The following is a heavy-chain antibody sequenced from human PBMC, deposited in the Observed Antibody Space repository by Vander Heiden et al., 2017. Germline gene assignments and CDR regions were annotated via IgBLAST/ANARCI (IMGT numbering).Heavy chain of an antibody. CDR1: GFTFSRYW. CDR2: IKEDGSEK. J-gene: IGHJ4*02. D-gene: IGHD6-19*01. Sequence: EEQLVESGGGLVQPGGSLRPSCAASGFTFSRYWMSWGRQAPGKGLEWVASIKEDGSEKYYVDSVKGRFTISRDNAKNSLYLQMNSLRVEDTAVYYCARGGGWDHDYWGQGTLVTVSS. V-gene: IGHV3-7*01. CDR3: ARGGGWDHDY.